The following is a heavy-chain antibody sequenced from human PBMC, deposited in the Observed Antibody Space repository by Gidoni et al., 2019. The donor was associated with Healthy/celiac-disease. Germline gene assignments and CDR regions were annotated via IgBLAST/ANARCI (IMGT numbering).Heavy chain of an antibody. CDR3: ARDPYDFWRGAEDY. CDR2: ISSSSSYI. Sequence: EVQLVESGGGLVKPGGSLRLSGAAAGFSFSRYSMNWVSQAPVKGLEWVSAISSSSSYIYYADSVKGRFTISRDNAKNSLYLQMNSLRAEDTAVYYCARDPYDFWRGAEDYWGQGTLVTVSS. J-gene: IGHJ4*02. D-gene: IGHD3-3*01. V-gene: IGHV3-21*01. CDR1: GFSFSRYS.